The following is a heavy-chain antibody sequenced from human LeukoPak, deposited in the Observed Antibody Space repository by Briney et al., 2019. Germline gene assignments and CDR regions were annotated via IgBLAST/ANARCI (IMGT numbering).Heavy chain of an antibody. J-gene: IGHJ4*02. D-gene: IGHD6-6*01. Sequence: SETLSLTCAVYGGSFSGYYWSWIRQPPGKGLEWIGEINHSGSTNYNPSLKSRVTISVDTSKNQFSLKLSSVTAADTAVYYCASLAARFDYWGQGTLVTVSS. CDR3: ASLAARFDY. CDR2: INHSGST. V-gene: IGHV4-34*01. CDR1: GGSFSGYY.